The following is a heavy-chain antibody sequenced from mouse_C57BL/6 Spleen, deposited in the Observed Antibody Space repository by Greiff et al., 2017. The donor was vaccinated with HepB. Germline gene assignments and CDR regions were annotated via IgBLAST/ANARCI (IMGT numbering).Heavy chain of an antibody. J-gene: IGHJ2*01. V-gene: IGHV3-6*01. Sequence: EVQLVESGPGLVKPSQSLSLTCSVTGYSITSGYYWNWIRQFPGNKLEWMGYISYDGSNNYNPSLKNRISITRDTSKNQFFLKLNSVTTEDTATYYCARDPSNYYGSSYPFDYWGQGTTLTVSS. CDR1: GYSITSGYY. CDR2: ISYDGSN. CDR3: ARDPSNYYGSSYPFDY. D-gene: IGHD1-1*01.